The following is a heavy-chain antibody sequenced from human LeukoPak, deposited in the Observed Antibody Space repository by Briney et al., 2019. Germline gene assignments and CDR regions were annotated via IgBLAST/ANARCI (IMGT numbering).Heavy chain of an antibody. D-gene: IGHD1-26*01. CDR3: AKDEGRDYFDY. CDR1: GFTFSQYG. J-gene: IGHJ4*02. CDR2: IRYDGSNK. Sequence: PGGSLRLSCAAPGFTFSQYGMSWVRQAPAKGLEWVAFIRYDGSNKKYADSVKGRFTISRDNSKSTLFLKMNSLRAEDTAVYYCAKDEGRDYFDYWGQGTLVTVSS. V-gene: IGHV3-30*02.